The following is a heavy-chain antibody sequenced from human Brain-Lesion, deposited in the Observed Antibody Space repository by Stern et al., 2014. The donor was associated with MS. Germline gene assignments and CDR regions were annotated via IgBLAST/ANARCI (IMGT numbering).Heavy chain of an antibody. D-gene: IGHD1-1*01. CDR3: ARDSWKWGDSYLDY. CDR2: IYHSGST. CDR1: GGSVSGGSHY. Sequence: QVQLQESGPGLVKPSETLSLTCTVSGGSVSGGSHYWSWIRQPPGKGLEWIGYIYHSGSTKYNPSLKSRVTISVDVSKDQFSLRLTSVTAADTAVYYCARDSWKWGDSYLDYWGQGTLVTVSS. V-gene: IGHV4-61*01. J-gene: IGHJ4*02.